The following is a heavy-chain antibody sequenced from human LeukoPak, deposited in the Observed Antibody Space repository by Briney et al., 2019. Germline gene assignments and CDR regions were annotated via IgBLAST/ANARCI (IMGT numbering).Heavy chain of an antibody. Sequence: ASVKVSCKASGYTFKSYGISWVRQAPGQGLEWMGWISAYNGITNYAQNLQGRLTMTTDTSTSTAYMELRSLRSDDTAVYYCARDSKMVRGVIITYYYYGMDVWGQGTTVTVSS. D-gene: IGHD3-10*01. J-gene: IGHJ6*02. CDR1: GYTFKSYG. CDR3: ARDSKMVRGVIITYYYYGMDV. CDR2: ISAYNGIT. V-gene: IGHV1-18*01.